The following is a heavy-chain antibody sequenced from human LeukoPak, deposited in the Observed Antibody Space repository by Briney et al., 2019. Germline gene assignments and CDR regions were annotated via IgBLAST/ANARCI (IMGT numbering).Heavy chain of an antibody. CDR3: ARGGTGSGSYGESPLYYYYMDV. CDR2: IIPIFGTA. Sequence: GASVKVSCKASGYTFTGYYMHWVRQAPGQGLEWMGGIIPIFGTANYAQKFQGRVTITADESTSTAHMELSSLRSEDTAVYYCARGGTGSGSYGESPLYYYYMDVWGKGTTVTISS. V-gene: IGHV1-69*13. D-gene: IGHD3-10*01. CDR1: GYTFTGYY. J-gene: IGHJ6*03.